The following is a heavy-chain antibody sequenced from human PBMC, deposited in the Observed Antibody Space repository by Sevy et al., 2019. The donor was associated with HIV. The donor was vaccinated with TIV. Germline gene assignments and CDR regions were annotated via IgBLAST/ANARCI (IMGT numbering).Heavy chain of an antibody. J-gene: IGHJ6*02. CDR1: GFTFSNYN. CDR2: ISSSSRYI. D-gene: IGHD2-15*01. V-gene: IGHV3-21*01. CDR3: ARVVAYCSGGSYFPGYYYGMDV. Sequence: GGSLRLSCAASGFTFSNYNMNWVRQAPGKGLEWVSSISSSSRYIYYADSMKGRFTISRDNAKNSLYLQMNSLRAEDTAVYYCARVVAYCSGGSYFPGYYYGMDVWGQWTTVTVSS.